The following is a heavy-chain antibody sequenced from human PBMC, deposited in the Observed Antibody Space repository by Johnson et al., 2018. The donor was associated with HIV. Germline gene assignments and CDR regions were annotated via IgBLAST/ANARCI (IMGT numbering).Heavy chain of an antibody. J-gene: IGHJ3*01. D-gene: IGHD2-21*01. CDR1: GFSFSNTW. V-gene: IGHV3-15*02. CDR2: IKRKSDGGTT. CDR3: TTDLIVVIPIGAFDV. Sequence: VLLVESGGTLVKPGGSLRLSCAASGFSFSNTWLSWVRQAPGKGLECVARIKRKSDGGTTDYAAPVKGRFSISRDDSKSTGYLQMNSLKTEDSAVYYCTTDLIVVIPIGAFDVWGQGTTVTVSS.